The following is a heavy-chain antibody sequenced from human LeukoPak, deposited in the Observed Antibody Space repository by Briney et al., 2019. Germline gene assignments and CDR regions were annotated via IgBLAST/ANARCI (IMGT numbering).Heavy chain of an antibody. V-gene: IGHV3-9*03. CDR3: AKDRNYASAGAFDI. CDR1: GFTFDDYA. D-gene: IGHD1-7*01. Sequence: PGRSLRLSCAASGFTFDDYAMHWVRQAPGKGLEWVSGISWNSGSIGYADSVKGRFTISRDNAKNSLYLQMNSLRAEDMALYYCAKDRNYASAGAFDIWGQGTMVTVSS. J-gene: IGHJ3*02. CDR2: ISWNSGSI.